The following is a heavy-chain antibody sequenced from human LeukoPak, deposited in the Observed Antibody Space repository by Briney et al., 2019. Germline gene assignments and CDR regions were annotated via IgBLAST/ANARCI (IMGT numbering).Heavy chain of an antibody. CDR3: ARDLSDDILTGYYYFDY. J-gene: IGHJ4*02. D-gene: IGHD3-9*01. V-gene: IGHV1-69*04. CDR2: IIPILGIA. Sequence: SVTVSCKASGGTFSSYAISWVRQAPGQGLEWMGRIIPILGIAHYAQKFQGRVTITADKSTSTAYMELSSLRSEDTAVYYCARDLSDDILTGYYYFDYWGQGTLVTVSS. CDR1: GGTFSSYA.